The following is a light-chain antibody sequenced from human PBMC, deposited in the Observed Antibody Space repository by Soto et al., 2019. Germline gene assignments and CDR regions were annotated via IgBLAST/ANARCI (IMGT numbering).Light chain of an antibody. CDR3: SSYAGSNHNWV. J-gene: IGLJ3*02. CDR1: SSDVGGYKY. CDR2: GVS. Sequence: QSALTQPPSASGSPGQSVTISCTGTSSDVGGYKYVSWYQQHPGKAPKLMIYGVSKRPSGVPDRFSGSKSGNTASLTVSGLQAEDEADYYCSSYAGSNHNWVFGGGTKLTVL. V-gene: IGLV2-8*01.